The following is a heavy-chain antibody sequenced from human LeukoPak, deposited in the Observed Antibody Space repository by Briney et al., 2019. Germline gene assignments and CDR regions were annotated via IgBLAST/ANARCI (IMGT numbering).Heavy chain of an antibody. V-gene: IGHV3-21*01. Sequence: GGSLRLSCAASGFNFSSYTINWVRQAPGKGLEWVSSISTSGSYLYYADSVKGRFTISRDNAKSSLYLQMNSLRAEDTAVYYCARDGGAYDSSGYYVYFDYWGQGTLVTVSS. CDR2: ISTSGSYL. J-gene: IGHJ4*02. D-gene: IGHD3-22*01. CDR1: GFNFSSYT. CDR3: ARDGGAYDSSGYYVYFDY.